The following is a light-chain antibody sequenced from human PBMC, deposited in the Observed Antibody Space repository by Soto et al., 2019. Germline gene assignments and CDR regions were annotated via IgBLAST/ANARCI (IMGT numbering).Light chain of an antibody. J-gene: IGLJ2*01. V-gene: IGLV2-14*01. CDR2: EVS. CDR1: SSDVGAYNY. CDR3: SSYTSTSTLNVV. Sequence: QSALTQPASVSGSPGQSITISCTGTSSDVGAYNYVSWYQLHPGKAPKLMIFEVSNRPSGVSNRFSGSKSGNTASLTISGLQAEDEADYYCSSYTSTSTLNVVFGGGTQLTVL.